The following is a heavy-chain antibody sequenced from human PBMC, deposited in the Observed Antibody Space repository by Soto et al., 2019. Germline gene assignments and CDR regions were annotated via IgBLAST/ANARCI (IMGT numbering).Heavy chain of an antibody. V-gene: IGHV3-7*03. CDR3: ARPYYDFWSGSGWFDP. D-gene: IGHD3-3*01. J-gene: IGHJ5*02. CDR2: IKQDGSEK. CDR1: GFTFSSYW. Sequence: GGSLRLSCAASGFTFSSYWMIWVRQAPGKGLEWVANIKQDGSEKYYVDSVKGRFTISRDNAKNSLYLQMNSLRAEDTAVYYCARPYYDFWSGSGWFDPWGQGTLVTVSS.